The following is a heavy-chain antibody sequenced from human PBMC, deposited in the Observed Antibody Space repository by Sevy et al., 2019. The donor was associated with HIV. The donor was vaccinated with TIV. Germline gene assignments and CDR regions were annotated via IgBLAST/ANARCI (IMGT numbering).Heavy chain of an antibody. CDR2: ISAYNVNT. CDR1: GYTFTSYG. D-gene: IGHD6-13*01. CDR3: ARDRGITAPDTPDY. Sequence: ASVKVSCKASGYTFTSYGISWVRQAPGQGLEWMGWISAYNVNTNYAQKLQGRVTMTTDTSTSTAYMELRSLRSDDTAVYYCARDRGITAPDTPDYWGQRTLVTVSS. V-gene: IGHV1-18*01. J-gene: IGHJ4*02.